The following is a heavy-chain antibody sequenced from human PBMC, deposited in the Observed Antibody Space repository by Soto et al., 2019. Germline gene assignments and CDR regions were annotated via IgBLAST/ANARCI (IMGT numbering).Heavy chain of an antibody. CDR1: GGSISSSSYY. CDR3: ARHRDRWDSSGWFLFGY. CDR2: IYYSGST. Sequence: PSETLSLTCTVSGGSISSSSYYWGWIRQPPGKGLEWIGSIYYSGSTYYNPSLKSRVTISVDTSKNQFSLKLSSVTAADTAVYYCARHRDRWDSSGWFLFGYWGQGTLVTVSS. D-gene: IGHD6-19*01. V-gene: IGHV4-39*01. J-gene: IGHJ4*02.